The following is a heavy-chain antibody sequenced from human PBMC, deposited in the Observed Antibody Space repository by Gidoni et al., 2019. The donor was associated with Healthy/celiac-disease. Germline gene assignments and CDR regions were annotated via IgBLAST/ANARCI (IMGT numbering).Heavy chain of an antibody. Sequence: QLQLQESGPGVVKPSETLSLTCTVSGGSISSSSYYWGWIRQPPGKGLEWIGSIYYSGSTYYNPSLKRLVTISVDTSKNQFSLKLSSVTAADTAVYYCARFEYSGYDTAYWGQGTLVTVSS. CDR2: IYYSGST. J-gene: IGHJ4*02. D-gene: IGHD5-12*01. V-gene: IGHV4-39*01. CDR1: GGSISSSSYY. CDR3: ARFEYSGYDTAY.